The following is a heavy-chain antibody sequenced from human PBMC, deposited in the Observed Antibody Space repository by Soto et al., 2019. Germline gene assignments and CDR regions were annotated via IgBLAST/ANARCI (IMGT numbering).Heavy chain of an antibody. Sequence: QVQLVESGGGVVQPGRSLRLSCAASGFTFSSYGMHWVRQAPGKGLEWVAVIWYDGSNKYYADSVKGRFTISRDNSKNTLYLQMNSLRAEDTAVYYCAREGGSGWYFVYWGQGTLVTVSS. D-gene: IGHD6-19*01. CDR1: GFTFSSYG. CDR3: AREGGSGWYFVY. V-gene: IGHV3-33*01. CDR2: IWYDGSNK. J-gene: IGHJ4*02.